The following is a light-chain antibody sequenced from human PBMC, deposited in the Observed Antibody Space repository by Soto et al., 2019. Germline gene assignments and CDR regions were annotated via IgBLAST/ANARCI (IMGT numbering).Light chain of an antibody. V-gene: IGLV2-23*01. CDR3: CSYAGSSTSYV. Sequence: QAVVTQPASVSGSPGQSITISCTGTSSDVGSYNLVSWYQQHPGKAPKLMIYEGSKRPSGVSNRFSGSKSGNTASLTISGPQAEDEADYYCCSYAGSSTSYVFGTGTKVTVL. J-gene: IGLJ1*01. CDR1: SSDVGSYNL. CDR2: EGS.